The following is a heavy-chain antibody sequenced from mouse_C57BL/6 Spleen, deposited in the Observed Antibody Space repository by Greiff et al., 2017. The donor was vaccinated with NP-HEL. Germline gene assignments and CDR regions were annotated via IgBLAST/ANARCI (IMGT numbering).Heavy chain of an antibody. V-gene: IGHV1-69*01. CDR2: IDPSDSYT. D-gene: IGHD1-1*01. Sequence: VQLQQSGPELVKPGASVKLSCKASGYTFTSYWMHWVKQRPGQGLEWIGEIDPSDSYTNYNQKFKGKSTLTVDKSSSTAYMQLSSLTSEDSAVYYCARGENYYGSRAWFAYWGQGTLVTVSA. CDR3: ARGENYYGSRAWFAY. J-gene: IGHJ3*01. CDR1: GYTFTSYW.